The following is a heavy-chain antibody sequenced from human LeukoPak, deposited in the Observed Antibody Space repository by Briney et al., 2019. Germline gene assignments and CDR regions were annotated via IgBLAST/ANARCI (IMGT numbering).Heavy chain of an antibody. CDR1: GGTFSSYA. V-gene: IGHV1-69*05. D-gene: IGHD6-25*01. J-gene: IGHJ3*02. CDR3: ARERLAGDAFDI. CDR2: IIPTFATA. Sequence: SVKVSCKASGGTFSSYAISWVRQAPGQGLEWMERIIPTFATANYPQKFQGRVTINTDESTSAAYMDLSSLRSEDTAVYYCARERLAGDAFDIWGQGTMVAVSA.